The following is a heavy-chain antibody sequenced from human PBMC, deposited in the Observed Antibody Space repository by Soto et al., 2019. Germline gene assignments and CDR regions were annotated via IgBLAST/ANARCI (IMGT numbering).Heavy chain of an antibody. CDR1: GGPFSSYS. CDR3: ARGGGYSYGWTFDY. V-gene: IGHV1-69*13. J-gene: IGHJ4*02. CDR2: IIPIFGTA. Sequence: SVKVALEASGGPFSSYSISCVRQAPGQGLEWMGGIIPIFGTANYAQKFQGRVTITADESTSTAYMELSSLRSEDTAVYYCARGGGYSYGWTFDYWGQGTLVIVSS. D-gene: IGHD5-18*01.